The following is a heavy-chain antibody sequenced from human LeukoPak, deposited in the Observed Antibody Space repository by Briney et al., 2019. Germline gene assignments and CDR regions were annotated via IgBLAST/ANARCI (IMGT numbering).Heavy chain of an antibody. CDR2: IIPIFGTA. CDR1: GGTFSSYA. D-gene: IGHD4-23*01. Sequence: ASVKVSCKASGGTFSSYAISWVRQAPGQGLEWMGGIIPIFGTANYAQKFQGRVTITADEPTSTAYMELSSLRSEDTAVYYCASRGNSNWFDPWGQGTLVTVSS. V-gene: IGHV1-69*13. J-gene: IGHJ5*02. CDR3: ASRGNSNWFDP.